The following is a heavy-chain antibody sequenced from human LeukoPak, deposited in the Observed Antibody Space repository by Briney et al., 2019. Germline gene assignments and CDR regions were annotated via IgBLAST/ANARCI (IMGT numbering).Heavy chain of an antibody. CDR1: GFNFRSYG. J-gene: IGHJ4*02. CDR3: AKALRPSGWFFDY. CDR2: IQYDGSNE. D-gene: IGHD6-19*01. Sequence: GGSLRLSCAASGFNFRSYGMHWVRQAPGKGLEWVAYIQYDGSNEQYADSVKGRFSISRDSSKNILYLHMNSLRAEDTAVYYCAKALRPSGWFFDYWGQGTLVTVSS. V-gene: IGHV3-30*02.